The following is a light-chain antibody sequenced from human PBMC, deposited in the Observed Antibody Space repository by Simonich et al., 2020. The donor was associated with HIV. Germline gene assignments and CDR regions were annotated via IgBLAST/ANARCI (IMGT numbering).Light chain of an antibody. Sequence: DIQMTKSPSTLYASVGDRVTITCRASQPLSISLAWDQHKPGKAHKLLLYFASTLEMGVPSRFSGSGSGTYYTLTISSLQPEDFATYYCQQFYTSVVTFGGGTKVEI. CDR1: QPLSIS. CDR3: QQFYTSVVT. CDR2: FAS. J-gene: IGKJ4*01. V-gene: IGKV1-NL1*01.